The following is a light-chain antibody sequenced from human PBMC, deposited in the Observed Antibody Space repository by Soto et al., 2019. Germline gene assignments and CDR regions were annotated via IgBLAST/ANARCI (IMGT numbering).Light chain of an antibody. V-gene: IGKV1-5*01. CDR3: QQYNSYSWT. Sequence: DIHMTQSPSTLSACVVDIVAITCRASQSISSWLAWYQQKPGKAPKLLIYDASSLESGVPSRFSGSGSGTEFTLTISSLQPDDFATYYCQQYNSYSWTFGQGTKVDIK. CDR1: QSISSW. J-gene: IGKJ1*01. CDR2: DAS.